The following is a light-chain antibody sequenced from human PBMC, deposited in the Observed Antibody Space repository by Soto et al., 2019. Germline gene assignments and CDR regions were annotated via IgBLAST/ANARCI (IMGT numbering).Light chain of an antibody. CDR3: QQYNSYPWT. V-gene: IGKV1-5*03. CDR2: KAS. Sequence: DIQMTQSPSTLSASVGDRVTITCRASQSISSWVAWYQQKPGKAPKLLIYKASSLESGVPSRFSGRGSGTEFTLTISSLQPDDFATYYCQQYNSYPWTFGQGPQVDIK. J-gene: IGKJ1*01. CDR1: QSISSW.